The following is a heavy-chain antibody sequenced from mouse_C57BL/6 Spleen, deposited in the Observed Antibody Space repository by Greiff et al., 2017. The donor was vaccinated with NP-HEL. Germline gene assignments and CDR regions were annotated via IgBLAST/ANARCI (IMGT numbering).Heavy chain of an antibody. CDR2: IRSKSNNYAT. CDR3: VRQGSLLWYFEV. Sequence: DVKLVESGGGLVQPKGSLKLSCAASGFSFNTYAMNWVRQAPGKGLEWVARIRSKSNNYATYYADSVKDRCTISRDDSESMLYLQMNNLKTEDTAIYYCVRQGSLLWYFEVWGTGTTVTVSS. CDR1: GFSFNTYA. V-gene: IGHV10-1*01. D-gene: IGHD2-1*01. J-gene: IGHJ1*03.